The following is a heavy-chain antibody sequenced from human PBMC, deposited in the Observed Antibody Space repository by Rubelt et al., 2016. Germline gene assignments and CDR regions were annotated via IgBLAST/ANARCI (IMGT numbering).Heavy chain of an antibody. V-gene: IGHV5-10-1*01. D-gene: IGHD4-17*01. J-gene: IGHJ4*02. CDR1: GYSFTSYW. Sequence: EVQLVQSGAEVKQPGEPLRISCKRSGYSFTSYWISWVRQMPGKGLEWMGRIDPSDSYTDYSPSFQGHVTISADNSTSTAYLQLSSLKASDTAMYYCARHGCSSVTFPFDCWGQGSLVTVSS. CDR2: IDPSDSYT. CDR3: ARHGCSSVTFPFDC.